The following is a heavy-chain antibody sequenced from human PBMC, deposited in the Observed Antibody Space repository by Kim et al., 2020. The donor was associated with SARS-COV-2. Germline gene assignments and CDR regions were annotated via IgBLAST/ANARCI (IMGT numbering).Heavy chain of an antibody. D-gene: IGHD5-12*01. J-gene: IGHJ4*02. Sequence: HPSLESRIGISIDTSENHFSLKLSSVTAADTAVYYCARDRGYSGYTSFDSWGQGTLVTVS. V-gene: IGHV4-31*02. CDR3: ARDRGYSGYTSFDS.